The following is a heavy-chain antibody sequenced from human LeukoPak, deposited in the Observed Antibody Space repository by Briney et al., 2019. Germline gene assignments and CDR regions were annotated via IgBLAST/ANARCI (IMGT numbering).Heavy chain of an antibody. D-gene: IGHD2-15*01. CDR3: GRKAGDCGSDSCYSIDY. V-gene: IGHV1-69*05. Sequence: ASVKVSCKAFGGSFSSEAISWVRQAPGQGLEWMGGIIPIFGTANYAQKFQGRVTITTDESTSTAYMEVSSRRSEDTAVYYCGRKAGDCGSDSCYSIDYWGQGTLVTVSS. CDR2: IIPIFGTA. CDR1: GGSFSSEA. J-gene: IGHJ4*02.